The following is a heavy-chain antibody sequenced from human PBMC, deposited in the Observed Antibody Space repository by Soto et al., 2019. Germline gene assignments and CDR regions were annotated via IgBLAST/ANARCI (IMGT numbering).Heavy chain of an antibody. CDR2: IYYSGST. Sequence: LSLTCTVSGGSISSGDYYWSWIRQPPGKVLEWIGYIYYSGSTYYNPSLKSRVTISVDTSKNQFSLKLSPVTAADTAVYYCATFDYDSSGGLGYWGQGTLVTVSS. J-gene: IGHJ4*02. V-gene: IGHV4-30-4*01. D-gene: IGHD3-22*01. CDR3: ATFDYDSSGGLGY. CDR1: GGSISSGDYY.